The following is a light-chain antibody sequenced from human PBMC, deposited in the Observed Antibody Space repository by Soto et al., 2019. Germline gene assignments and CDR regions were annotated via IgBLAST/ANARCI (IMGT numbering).Light chain of an antibody. CDR2: SDT. Sequence: SYELTQPPSVSVAPGKTASISCGGNDIGSKGVHWYQQKPGQAPVLVIYSDTDLPPVITERFSGSNSANLATLTISRVEAGDEADYYCQVWESGSAHVVFGGGTKVTLL. J-gene: IGLJ2*01. CDR3: QVWESGSAHVV. CDR1: DIGSKG. V-gene: IGLV3-21*01.